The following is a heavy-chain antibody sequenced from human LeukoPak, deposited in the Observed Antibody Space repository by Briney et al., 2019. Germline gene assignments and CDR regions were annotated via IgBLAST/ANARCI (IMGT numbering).Heavy chain of an antibody. V-gene: IGHV4-61*02. J-gene: IGHJ3*02. CDR1: GDSISSGDYY. CDR2: ISSSGST. Sequence: SETLSLTCTVSGDSISSGDYYWSWIRQPAGKGLEWIGRISSSGSTNYNPSLKSRVTISVDTSKNQFSLKLSSVTAADTAVYFCARSVDYYDSRAFDIWGQGTMVTVYS. D-gene: IGHD3-16*01. CDR3: ARSVDYYDSRAFDI.